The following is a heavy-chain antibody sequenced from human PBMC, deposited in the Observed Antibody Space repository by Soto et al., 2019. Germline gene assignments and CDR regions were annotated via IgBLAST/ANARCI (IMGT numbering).Heavy chain of an antibody. CDR2: ISYDGSNK. J-gene: IGHJ5*02. D-gene: IGHD6-13*01. V-gene: IGHV3-30*18. Sequence: GGSLRLSCAASGFTFSSYGMHWVRQAPGKGLEWVAVISYDGSNKYYADSVKGRFTISRDNSKNTLYLQMTSLRAEDTAVYYCAKDLIMWAAADERWFDPWGQETLFTVSA. CDR3: AKDLIMWAAADERWFDP. CDR1: GFTFSSYG.